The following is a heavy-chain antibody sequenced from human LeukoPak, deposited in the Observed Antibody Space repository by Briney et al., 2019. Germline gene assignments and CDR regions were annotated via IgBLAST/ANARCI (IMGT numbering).Heavy chain of an antibody. CDR1: GITFSTYS. CDR2: ISYSSTYI. V-gene: IGHV3-21*01. J-gene: IGHJ4*02. Sequence: PGGSLRLSCAASGITFSTYSMNWVRQAPGRGLEWVSSISYSSTYIYYEDSVRGRFTISRDNARNSLYLQMNSLRAEDTAVYYCARGAIAAAGTQVDYWGQGTLVTVSS. CDR3: ARGAIAAAGTQVDY. D-gene: IGHD6-13*01.